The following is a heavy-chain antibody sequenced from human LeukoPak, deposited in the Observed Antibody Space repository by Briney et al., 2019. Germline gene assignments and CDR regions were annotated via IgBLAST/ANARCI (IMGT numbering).Heavy chain of an antibody. J-gene: IGHJ3*02. CDR1: GFTFSSYW. CDR3: ATSTIFGVVIIPEALDI. CDR2: INSDGSST. Sequence: GGSLRLSCAASGFTFSSYWMHWVRQAPGKGLVWVSRINSDGSSTSYADSVKGRFTISRDNAKNTLYLQMNSLRAEDTAVYYCATSTIFGVVIIPEALDIWGQGTMVTVSS. V-gene: IGHV3-74*01. D-gene: IGHD3-3*01.